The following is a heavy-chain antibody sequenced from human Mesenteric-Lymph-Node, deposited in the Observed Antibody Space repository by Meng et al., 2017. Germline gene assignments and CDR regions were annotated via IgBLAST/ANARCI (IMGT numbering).Heavy chain of an antibody. CDR1: GGSFIDYY. D-gene: IGHD2-2*01. J-gene: IGHJ4*02. CDR2: ITNRGST. CDR3: ARGGYCSSTSCPRPLY. Sequence: QVQLQQWGTGLLKPSETLSLTCAVYGGSFIDYYWSWIRQPPGKGLEWIGEITNRGSTNYNPSLKSRVTISVDTSKNQLSLKLSSVTAADTAVYYCARGGYCSSTSCPRPLYWGQGTLVTVSS. V-gene: IGHV4-34*01.